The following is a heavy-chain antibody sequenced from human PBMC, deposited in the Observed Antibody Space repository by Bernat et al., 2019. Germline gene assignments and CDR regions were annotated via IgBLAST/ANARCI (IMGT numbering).Heavy chain of an antibody. J-gene: IGHJ4*02. CDR1: GFTFSGSA. D-gene: IGHD3-10*01. CDR2: IRSKANSYAT. CDR3: TARGYYYGSGSRSSDY. Sequence: VQLVESGGGLVQPGGSLKLSCAASGFTFSGSAMHWVRQASGKGLEWVGRIRSKANSYATAYAASVKGRFTISRDDSKNTAYLQMNSLKTEDTAVYYCTARGYYYGSGSRSSDYWGQGTLVTVSS. V-gene: IGHV3-73*02.